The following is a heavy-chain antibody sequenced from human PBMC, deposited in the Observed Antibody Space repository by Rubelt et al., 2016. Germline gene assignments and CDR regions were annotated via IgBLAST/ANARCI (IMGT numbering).Heavy chain of an antibody. CDR1: GGTFSSYA. Sequence: QVQLVQSGAEVKKPGSSVKVSCKASGGTFSSYAISWVRQAPGQGLEWMGGIIPIFGTANYAQKFQGRVTITADESTSTAYMELSRLRSEDTAVYYCARGGAAAADDNDAFDIWGQGTMVTVSS. V-gene: IGHV1-69*01. CDR2: IIPIFGTA. D-gene: IGHD6-13*01. J-gene: IGHJ3*02. CDR3: ARGGAAAADDNDAFDI.